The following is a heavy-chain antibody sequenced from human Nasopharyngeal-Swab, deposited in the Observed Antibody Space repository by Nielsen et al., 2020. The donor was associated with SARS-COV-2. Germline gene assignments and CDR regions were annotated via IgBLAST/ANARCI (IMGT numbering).Heavy chain of an antibody. CDR1: GFTFGNYS. CDR3: ARMPLVIVPATFDY. V-gene: IGHV3-7*01. CDR2: IKYDGSEK. Sequence: GGSLRLSCVASGFTFGNYSMSWVRQAPGKGLEWVPTIKYDGSEKYYVDSVRGRFTISRDKAKKTVYLQMNSLRAEDTAVYYCARMPLVIVPATFDYWGQGTLVTVSS. J-gene: IGHJ4*02. D-gene: IGHD2-2*01.